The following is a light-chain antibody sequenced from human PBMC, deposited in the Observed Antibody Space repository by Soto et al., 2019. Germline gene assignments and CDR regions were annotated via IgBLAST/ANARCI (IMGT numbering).Light chain of an antibody. CDR2: VAS. CDR3: QQYGTSPHT. Sequence: EIVLTQSPGTLSLSPGERATLSCRASQSVNSNYLAWSQQKPGQVPRPLIYVASIRASGVPDRLSGSGSGTYFILTISRLEPEDYAVYYCQQYGTSPHTFGQGTKLEIK. CDR1: QSVNSNY. J-gene: IGKJ2*01. V-gene: IGKV3-20*01.